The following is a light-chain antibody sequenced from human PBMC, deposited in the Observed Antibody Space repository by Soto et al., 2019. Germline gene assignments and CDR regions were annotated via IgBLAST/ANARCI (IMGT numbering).Light chain of an antibody. Sequence: EIVLTQSPGSLSLSPGERATLSCRASQSVDSRFFAWYQQRPGQAPRLLIYGASRSATGIPDRFTGSGSGTDFTLTISGLEPEDVALYYWQQYDSSVTFGLGTKVEIK. CDR1: QSVDSRF. CDR2: GAS. CDR3: QQYDSSVT. J-gene: IGKJ1*01. V-gene: IGKV3-20*01.